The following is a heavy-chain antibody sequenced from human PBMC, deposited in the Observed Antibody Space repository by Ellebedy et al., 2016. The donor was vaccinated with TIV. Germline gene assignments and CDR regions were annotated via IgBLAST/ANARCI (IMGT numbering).Heavy chain of an antibody. CDR1: GGSFSGYY. D-gene: IGHD6-19*01. V-gene: IGHV4-34*01. J-gene: IGHJ6*02. CDR3: ARGVSDSSGWYTIWGYYYYYGMDV. CDR2: INHSGST. Sequence: SETLSLTCAVYGGSFSGYYWSWIRQPPGKGLEWIGEINHSGSTNYNPSLKSRVTISVDTSKNQFSLKLSSVTAADTAVHYCARGVSDSSGWYTIWGYYYYYGMDVWGQGTTVTVSS.